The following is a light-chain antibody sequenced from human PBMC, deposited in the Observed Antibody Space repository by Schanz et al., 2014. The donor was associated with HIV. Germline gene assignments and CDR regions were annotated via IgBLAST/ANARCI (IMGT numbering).Light chain of an antibody. V-gene: IGLV2-14*01. CDR1: SSDVGGYDY. CDR3: SSYTSSSTLV. J-gene: IGLJ3*02. CDR2: DVN. Sequence: ALTQPRSVSGSPGQSVTISCTGTSSDVGGYDYVSWYQQHPGKAPKLMVYDVNYRPSGVSNRFSGSKSGNTASLTISGLQAEDEADYYCSSYTSSSTLVFGGGTKLTVL.